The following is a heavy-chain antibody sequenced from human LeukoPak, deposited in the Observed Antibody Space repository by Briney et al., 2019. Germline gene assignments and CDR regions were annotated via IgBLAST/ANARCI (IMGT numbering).Heavy chain of an antibody. V-gene: IGHV4-34*01. CDR1: GGSFSGYY. D-gene: IGHD3-3*01. CDR3: ARSLFGVGYYNWFDP. Sequence: PSETLSLTCAVYGGSFSGYYWSWIRQPPGKGLEWIGEINHSGSTNYNPSLKSRVTISVDTSKNQSSLKLSSVTAADTAVYYCARSLFGVGYYNWFDPWGQGTLVTVSS. J-gene: IGHJ5*02. CDR2: INHSGST.